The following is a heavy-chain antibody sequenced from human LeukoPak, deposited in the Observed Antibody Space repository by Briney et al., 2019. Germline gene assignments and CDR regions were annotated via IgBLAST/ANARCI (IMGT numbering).Heavy chain of an antibody. J-gene: IGHJ4*02. CDR1: GFIVNTNY. V-gene: IGHV3-53*01. D-gene: IGHD4-17*01. CDR2: IYADGNT. CDR3: ARDSYGDANFDS. Sequence: PGGSLRLSCAASGFIVNTNYMTWVRQAPGRGLEWVSFIYADGNTYYADSVKGRFTISRDISKNAVYLQMNSLRAEDTAVYYCARDSYGDANFDSWGQGTLVTVFS.